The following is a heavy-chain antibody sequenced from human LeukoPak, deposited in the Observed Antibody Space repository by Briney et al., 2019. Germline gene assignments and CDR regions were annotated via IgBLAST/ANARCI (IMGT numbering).Heavy chain of an antibody. D-gene: IGHD3-10*01. V-gene: IGHV3-48*01. Sequence: GGSLRLTCAASGFTFSSYSMNWVRQAPGKGLEWVSYISSSSSTIYYADSVKGRFTISRDNAKNSLYLQMNSLRAEDTAVYYCARDQGYYGSGSTDSWGQGTLVTVSS. CDR3: ARDQGYYGSGSTDS. CDR2: ISSSSSTI. CDR1: GFTFSSYS. J-gene: IGHJ5*02.